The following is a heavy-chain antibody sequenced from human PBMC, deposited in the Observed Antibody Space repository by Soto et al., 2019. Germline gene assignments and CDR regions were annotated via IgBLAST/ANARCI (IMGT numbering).Heavy chain of an antibody. D-gene: IGHD1-7*01. V-gene: IGHV1-18*01. J-gene: IGHJ4*02. CDR3: ARGTETRNC. CDR2: ISAYNGNT. Sequence: ASVKVSCKASGYTFTSYGISWVRQAPGQGLEWMGWISAYNGNTNYAQKLQGSVTMTTDTSTSTATMELRSLRSDHPAGYYCARGTETRNCWGKGPRVTVSS. CDR1: GYTFTSYG.